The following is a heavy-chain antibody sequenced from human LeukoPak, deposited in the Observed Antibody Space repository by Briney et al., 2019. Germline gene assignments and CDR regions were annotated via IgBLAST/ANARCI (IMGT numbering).Heavy chain of an antibody. CDR1: GVSISSSNSY. V-gene: IGHV4-39*01. Sequence: IPSETLSLTCTVSGVSISSSNSYWSWIRQPPGKGLEWIGSIYYSGNTYYNASLKSQVSISIDTSKNQFSLRLTSVTAADTAVYYCARQTGSGLFILPGGQGTLVTVSS. J-gene: IGHJ4*02. CDR3: ARQTGSGLFILP. CDR2: IYYSGNT. D-gene: IGHD3/OR15-3a*01.